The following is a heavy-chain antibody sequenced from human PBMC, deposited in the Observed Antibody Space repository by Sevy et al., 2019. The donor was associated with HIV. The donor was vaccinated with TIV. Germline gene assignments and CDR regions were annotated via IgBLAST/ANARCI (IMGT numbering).Heavy chain of an antibody. CDR2: ISSSSSYI. V-gene: IGHV3-21*01. D-gene: IGHD6-13*01. J-gene: IGHJ4*02. CDR3: ARARERGIAAAGSFDY. Sequence: GGSLRLSCAASGFTFSSYSMNWVRQAPGKGLEWVSSISSSSSYIYYADSVKGRFTISRDNAKNSLYLQMNSLRAEDTAVYYCARARERGIAAAGSFDYWGQGTLVTVSS. CDR1: GFTFSSYS.